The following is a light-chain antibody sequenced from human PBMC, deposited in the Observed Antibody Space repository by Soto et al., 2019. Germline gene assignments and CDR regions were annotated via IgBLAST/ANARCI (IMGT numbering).Light chain of an antibody. CDR2: GAS. Sequence: EIVMTQSPATLSVSPGERATLSCRASQSVSSNLAWYQHKPGQAPRLLIYGASTRAAIIPARFSGSGSGTEFTLTISSLQSEDFAVYYCQQYNKWPRTFGQGTKVDNK. V-gene: IGKV3-15*01. CDR3: QQYNKWPRT. CDR1: QSVSSN. J-gene: IGKJ1*01.